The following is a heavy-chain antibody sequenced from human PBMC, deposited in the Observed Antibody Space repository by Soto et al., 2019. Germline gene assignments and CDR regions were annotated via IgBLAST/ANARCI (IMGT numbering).Heavy chain of an antibody. D-gene: IGHD2-2*02. CDR3: TRRGVPAAIVYYMDV. Sequence: EVQLVESGGGVVQAGGSLRLSCAASGFTLRSHWMHWVRQAPGKGLVWVSHINSDGSSTTYADSAKGRFTISRDNAKNTLYLQRNSLRAEDTAVYYCTRRGVPAAIVYYMDVWGKGTTVTVSS. J-gene: IGHJ6*03. CDR2: INSDGSST. V-gene: IGHV3-74*01. CDR1: GFTLRSHW.